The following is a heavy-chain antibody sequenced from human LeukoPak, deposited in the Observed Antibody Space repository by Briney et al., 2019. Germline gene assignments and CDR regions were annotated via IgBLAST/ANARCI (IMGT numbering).Heavy chain of an antibody. CDR1: GGSFSGYY. D-gene: IGHD3-10*01. CDR2: INHSGST. CDR3: ARTPYGSGSPPRFDY. Sequence: SETLSLTCAVYGGSFSGYYWSWTRQPPGKGLEWIGEINHSGSTNYNSSLKSRVTISVDTSKNQFSLKLSSVTAADTAVYYCARTPYGSGSPPRFDYWGQGTLVTVSS. J-gene: IGHJ4*02. V-gene: IGHV4-34*01.